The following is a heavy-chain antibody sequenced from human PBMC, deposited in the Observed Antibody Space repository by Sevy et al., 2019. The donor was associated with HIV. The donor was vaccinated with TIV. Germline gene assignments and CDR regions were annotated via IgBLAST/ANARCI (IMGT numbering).Heavy chain of an antibody. Sequence: GGSLRPSCAASGFTFSSYEMNWVRQAPGKGLEWVSYISSSGSNIYYADSVKGQFTISRDNAKNSLYLQMNSVRAVDTAVYYCARSIYDYVWGCCRSEKNYFDFWGQGTLVTVSS. V-gene: IGHV3-48*03. CDR2: ISSSGSNI. CDR1: GFTFSSYE. D-gene: IGHD3-16*02. CDR3: ARSIYDYVWGCCRSEKNYFDF. J-gene: IGHJ4*02.